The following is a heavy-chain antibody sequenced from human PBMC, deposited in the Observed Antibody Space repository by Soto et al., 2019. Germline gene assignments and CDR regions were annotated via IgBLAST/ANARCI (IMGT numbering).Heavy chain of an antibody. D-gene: IGHD1-26*01. CDR1: GCSISSGGYY. CDR2: IYYSGST. CDR3: EGLADESLVCRPLGSVH. V-gene: IGHV4-31*01. Sequence: QVHLQESGPGLVKPSQTLSLTCTVSGCSISSGGYYWSWIRQHPGKALEWIGYIYYSGSTYYNPFLRRLVTISVDTSKNRVSLKLSAVTAADTAVYYGEGLADESLVCRPLGSVHWGQGTLVTVSS. J-gene: IGHJ4*02.